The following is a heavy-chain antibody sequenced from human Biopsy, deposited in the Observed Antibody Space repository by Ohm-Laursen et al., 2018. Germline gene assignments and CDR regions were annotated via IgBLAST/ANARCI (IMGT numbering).Heavy chain of an antibody. CDR3: AKDLSVYYYYGIDV. D-gene: IGHD5/OR15-5a*01. Sequence: SLRLSCAASGFAFSYYGLHWVRQAPGKGLQWVAVMWSDGINKNYADSVKGRFTVSRDNSNNVLYLQVNSLRAEDTAVYYRAKDLSVYYYYGIDVWGQGTTVTVSS. J-gene: IGHJ6*02. CDR1: GFAFSYYG. V-gene: IGHV3-33*03. CDR2: MWSDGINK.